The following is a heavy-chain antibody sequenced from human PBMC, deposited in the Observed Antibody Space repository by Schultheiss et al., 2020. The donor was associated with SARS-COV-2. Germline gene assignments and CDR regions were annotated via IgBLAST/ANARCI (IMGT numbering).Heavy chain of an antibody. J-gene: IGHJ4*02. CDR1: GFTVSSNY. CDR3: AKDRWGDFDY. D-gene: IGHD3-16*01. V-gene: IGHV3-23*01. Sequence: GGSLRLSCAASGFTVSSNYMSWVRQAPGKGLEWVSAISGSGGSTYYADSVKGRFTISRDNSKNTLYLQMNSLRAEDTAVYYCAKDRWGDFDYWGQGTLVTVSS. CDR2: ISGSGGST.